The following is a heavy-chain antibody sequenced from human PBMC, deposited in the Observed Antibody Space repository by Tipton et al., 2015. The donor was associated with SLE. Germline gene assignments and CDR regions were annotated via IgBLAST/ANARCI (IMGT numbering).Heavy chain of an antibody. J-gene: IGHJ5*02. D-gene: IGHD3-10*01. CDR3: ARTTRGGFDP. Sequence: TLSLTCTVSDDSISSYYWSWIRQPPGKGLEWIGYIYYSGSTNYNPSLKSRVTISVDTSKNQFSLKLRSVTAADTAVYYCARTTRGGFDPWGQGTLVTVSS. V-gene: IGHV4-59*01. CDR1: DDSISSYY. CDR2: IYYSGST.